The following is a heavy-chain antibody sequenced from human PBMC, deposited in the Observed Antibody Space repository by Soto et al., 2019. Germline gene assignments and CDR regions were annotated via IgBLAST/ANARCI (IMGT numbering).Heavy chain of an antibody. J-gene: IGHJ5*02. V-gene: IGHV3-64*01. CDR3: ARESCSGGSCYSGWFDP. CDR1: GFTFSSYA. Sequence: EVQLVESGGGLVQPGGSLRLSCAASGFTFSSYAMHWVRQAPGKGLEYVSAISSYGSSTYYANSVKGRFTISRDNSKNPLYLQMGSLRAEDMAVYYCARESCSGGSCYSGWFDPWGQGTLVTVSS. CDR2: ISSYGSST. D-gene: IGHD2-15*01.